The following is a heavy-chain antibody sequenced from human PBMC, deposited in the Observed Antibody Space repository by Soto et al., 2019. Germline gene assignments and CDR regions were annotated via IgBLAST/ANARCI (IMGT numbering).Heavy chain of an antibody. D-gene: IGHD1-26*01. Sequence: SVKVSCKASGGTFSSYASSWVRQAPGQGLEWMGGIIPIFGTANYAQKFQGRVTITADESTSTAYMELSSLRSEDKAVYYCARAAVVGANTASYFEYGGHGPMVTVSP. CDR1: GGTFSSYA. J-gene: IGHJ4*01. CDR2: IIPIFGTA. CDR3: ARAAVVGANTASYFEY. V-gene: IGHV1-69*13.